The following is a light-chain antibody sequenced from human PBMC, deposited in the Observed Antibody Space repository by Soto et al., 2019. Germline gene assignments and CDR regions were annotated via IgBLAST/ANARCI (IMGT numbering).Light chain of an antibody. J-gene: IGKJ3*01. CDR2: DAS. CDR3: QQLNSYPRFT. CDR1: QGISSY. V-gene: IGKV1-9*01. Sequence: DIQLTQSPSFLSASVGDGVTITCRASQGISSYLAWYQQKPGKAPKLLIHDASTLQTGVPSRFSGSGSGTEVTLTITSLQPEDFATYYCQQLNSYPRFTFGPGTKVDVK.